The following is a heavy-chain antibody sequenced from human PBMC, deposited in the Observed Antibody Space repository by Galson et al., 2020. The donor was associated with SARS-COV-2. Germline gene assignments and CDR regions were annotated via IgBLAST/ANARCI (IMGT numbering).Heavy chain of an antibody. D-gene: IGHD6-13*01. CDR1: GLIFSDYY. J-gene: IGHJ4*02. CDR2: ISPSSDYT. CDR3: AGSHKNFWYNFDN. V-gene: IGHV3-11*03. Sequence: GGSPRLSCTASGLIFSDYYMTWIRQAPGKGLEWISYISPSSDYTNYADSVRGRFTISRDNTKTSLFLHMDSLSAEDTAVYYCAGSHKNFWYNFDNWGQGALVTVSS.